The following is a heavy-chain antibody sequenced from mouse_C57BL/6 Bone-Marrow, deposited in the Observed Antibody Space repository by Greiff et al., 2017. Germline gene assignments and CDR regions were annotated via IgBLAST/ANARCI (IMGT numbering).Heavy chain of an antibody. Sequence: QVQLQQSGAELARPGASVKLSCNASGYTFTSYGISWVKQRTGQGLEWIGEIYPRSGNTYYNEKFTGKATLTADKSSSTAYMELRSLTSEDSAVYYCARERLGSYYAMDYWGQGTSVTVSS. J-gene: IGHJ4*01. V-gene: IGHV1-81*01. CDR2: IYPRSGNT. CDR1: GYTFTSYG. CDR3: ARERLGSYYAMDY. D-gene: IGHD2-2*01.